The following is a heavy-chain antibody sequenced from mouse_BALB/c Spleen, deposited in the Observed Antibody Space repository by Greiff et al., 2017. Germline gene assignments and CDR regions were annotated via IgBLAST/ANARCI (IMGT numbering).Heavy chain of an antibody. V-gene: IGHV5-4*02. CDR3: ARDRRGYDYAMDY. CDR2: ISDGGSYT. CDR1: GFTFSDYY. Sequence: EVMLVESGGGLVKPGGSLKLSCAASGFTFSDYYMYWVRQTPEKRLEWVATISDGGSYTYYPDSVKGRFTISRDNAKNNLYLQMSSLKSEDTAMYYCARDRRGYDYAMDYWGQGTSVTVSS. D-gene: IGHD2-14*01. J-gene: IGHJ4*01.